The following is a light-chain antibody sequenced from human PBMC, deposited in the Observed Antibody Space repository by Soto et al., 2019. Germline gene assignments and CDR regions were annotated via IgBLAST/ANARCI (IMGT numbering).Light chain of an antibody. CDR1: QSIGYY. V-gene: IGKV1-39*01. Sequence: DIQMTQSPSSLSASVGDRVTITCRASQSIGYYLNWYQQKPGTAPKLLIYAASSLQSGVPSRFSGSGSGTDFTLTISSLQPEDFATYYCQQSYSTPQNTFGQETKLEIK. CDR2: AAS. CDR3: QQSYSTPQNT. J-gene: IGKJ2*01.